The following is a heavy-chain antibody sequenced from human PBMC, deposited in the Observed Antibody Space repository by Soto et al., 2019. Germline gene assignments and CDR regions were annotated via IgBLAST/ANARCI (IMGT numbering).Heavy chain of an antibody. D-gene: IGHD6-13*01. CDR2: ISYDGSNK. J-gene: IGHJ6*02. V-gene: IGHV3-30*03. CDR1: GFTFSSYG. Sequence: PGGSLRLSCAASGFTFSSYGMHWVRQAPGKGLEWVAVISYDGSNKYYADSVKGRFTISRDNSKNTLYLQMNSLRDEDTAVYYCAREEPGAAAGTEYYGMDVWGQGTTVTVSS. CDR3: AREEPGAAAGTEYYGMDV.